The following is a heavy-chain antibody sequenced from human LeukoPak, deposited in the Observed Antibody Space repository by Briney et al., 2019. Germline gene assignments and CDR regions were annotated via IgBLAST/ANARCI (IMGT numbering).Heavy chain of an antibody. CDR3: AKTKYSSGWKDSISDY. CDR1: GFTFSSYA. D-gene: IGHD6-19*01. J-gene: IGHJ4*02. V-gene: IGHV3-23*01. CDR2: ISGSGGST. Sequence: GGSLRLSCAASGFTFSSYAMSWVRQAPGKGLEWVSAISGSGGSTYYADSVKGRFTISRDNSKNTLYLQMNSLRAEDTAVYYCAKTKYSSGWKDSISDYWGQGTLVTVSS.